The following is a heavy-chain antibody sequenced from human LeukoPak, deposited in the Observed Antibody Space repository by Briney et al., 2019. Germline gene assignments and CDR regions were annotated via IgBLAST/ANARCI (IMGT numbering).Heavy chain of an antibody. V-gene: IGHV4-30-4*08. CDR1: GGSISSGDYY. CDR2: IYNSGST. J-gene: IGHJ4*02. Sequence: PSETLSLTCTVSGGSISSGDYYWSWIRQPPGKGLEWIGYIYNSGSTYYNPSLKSRVTISVDTSKNQLFLKLRSVTAADTAVYYCARALTVGALIWGQGTLVTVSS. CDR3: ARALTVGALI. D-gene: IGHD1-26*01.